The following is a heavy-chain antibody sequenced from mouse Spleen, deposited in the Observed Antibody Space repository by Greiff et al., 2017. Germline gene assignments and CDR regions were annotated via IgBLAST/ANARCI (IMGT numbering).Heavy chain of an antibody. J-gene: IGHJ4*01. CDR2: ISSGGGNT. V-gene: IGHV5-9-3*01. Sequence: EVHLVESGGGLVKLGGSLKLSCAASGFTFSSYAMSWVRQTPEKRLEWVATISSGGGNTYYPDSVKGRFTISRDNAKNTLYLQMSSLKSEDTAMYHCARHGYGSSYLYAMDYWGQGTSVTVAS. D-gene: IGHD1-1*01. CDR3: ARHGYGSSYLYAMDY. CDR1: GFTFSSYA.